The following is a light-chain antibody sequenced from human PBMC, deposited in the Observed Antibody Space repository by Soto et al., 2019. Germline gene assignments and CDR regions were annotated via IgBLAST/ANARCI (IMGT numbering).Light chain of an antibody. Sequence: EIVMTQSPATLSVSPGERATLSCRASQSVSSKLTWYQQKPGQPPRLLIYGASTRATGIPARFSGSGSGTEFTLTISSLQSEDYAVYYCQQYINWPPLTFGGGTKMEIK. J-gene: IGKJ4*01. V-gene: IGKV3-15*01. CDR3: QQYINWPPLT. CDR1: QSVSSK. CDR2: GAS.